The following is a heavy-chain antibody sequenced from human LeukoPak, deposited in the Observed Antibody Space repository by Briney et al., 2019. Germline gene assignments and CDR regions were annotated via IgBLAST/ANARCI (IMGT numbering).Heavy chain of an antibody. CDR2: IGTGGDT. J-gene: IGHJ4*02. Sequence: GGSLRLSCAASGFTFSSYDMHWVRQGTGKGLEWVSGIGTGGDTYYPDSVKGRFTISRENAKKSLFPQMNSLRAEDTAVYYCGRGNSFDYWGQGTLVTVSS. V-gene: IGHV3-13*01. CDR3: GRGNSFDY. CDR1: GFTFSSYD.